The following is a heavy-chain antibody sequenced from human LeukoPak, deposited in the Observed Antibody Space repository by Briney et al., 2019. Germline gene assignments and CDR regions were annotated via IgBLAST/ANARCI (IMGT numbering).Heavy chain of an antibody. CDR2: IYHSGST. CDR3: ARVREVWYSSSWHDAFDI. V-gene: IGHV4-38-2*01. D-gene: IGHD6-13*01. J-gene: IGHJ3*02. Sequence: KPSETLSLTCAASGYSISSGYYWGWIRQPPGKGLEWIGSIYHSGSTYYNPSLKSRVTISVDTSKNQFSLKLSSVTAADTAVYYCARVREVWYSSSWHDAFDIWGQGTMVTVSS. CDR1: GYSISSGYY.